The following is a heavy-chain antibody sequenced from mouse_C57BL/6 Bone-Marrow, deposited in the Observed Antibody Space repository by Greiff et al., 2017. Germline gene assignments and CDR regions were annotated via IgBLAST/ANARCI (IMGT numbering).Heavy chain of an antibody. Sequence: QVQLQQSGAELVKPGASVKISCKASGYAFSSYWMNWVKQRPGKGLEWIGQIYPGDGDTNYNGKFKGKATLTADKSSSTAYMQLSSLTSEDSAVYFCARSGYGSSYGYWYFDVWGTGTTVTVSS. J-gene: IGHJ1*03. CDR3: ARSGYGSSYGYWYFDV. CDR1: GYAFSSYW. V-gene: IGHV1-80*01. D-gene: IGHD1-1*01. CDR2: IYPGDGDT.